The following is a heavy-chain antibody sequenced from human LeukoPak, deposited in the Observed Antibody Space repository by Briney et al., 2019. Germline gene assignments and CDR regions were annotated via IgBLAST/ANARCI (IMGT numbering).Heavy chain of an antibody. V-gene: IGHV4-4*02. Sequence: SETLSLTCALSGGSLSSSNWWSWLRQPPGTGLEWIGEIYRSGSTNYNPSLKSRVTISVDTSKNQFSLKLSSVTAADTAVYYCARPPRGYGSGSYYNYEYFQHWGQGTLVTVSS. CDR3: ARPPRGYGSGSYYNYEYFQH. J-gene: IGHJ1*01. D-gene: IGHD3-10*01. CDR2: IYRSGST. CDR1: GGSLSSSNW.